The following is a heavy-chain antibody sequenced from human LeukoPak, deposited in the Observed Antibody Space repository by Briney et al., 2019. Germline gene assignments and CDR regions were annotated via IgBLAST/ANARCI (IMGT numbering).Heavy chain of an antibody. D-gene: IGHD2-15*01. CDR2: IKQDRSEK. CDR1: GFTFSNYW. CDR3: AREPYCSGGSCSLDY. V-gene: IGHV3-7*01. J-gene: IGHJ4*02. Sequence: GGSLRLSCAASGFTFSNYWMSWVRQAPGKGLEWVANIKQDRSEKYYVDSVKGRFTISRDNAKNSLYLQMNSLRAEDTAVYYCAREPYCSGGSCSLDYWGQGTLVTVSS.